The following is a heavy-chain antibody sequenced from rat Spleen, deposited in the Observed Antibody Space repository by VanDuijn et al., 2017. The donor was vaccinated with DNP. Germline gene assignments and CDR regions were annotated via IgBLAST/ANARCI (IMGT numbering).Heavy chain of an antibody. V-gene: IGHV5-7*01. CDR2: ISYDGRET. J-gene: IGHJ2*01. D-gene: IGHD1-4*01. CDR3: ASRPPPTRGPFDY. Sequence: EVQLVESGGGLVQPGRSLKLSCIVSGITFSDHNMAWVRQAPKKGLEWVATISYDGRETYYRDSVKVRFTISRHNTKRNLYFQMDSRRSEDTAAYYCASRPPPTRGPFDYWGQGVTVTVSS. CDR1: GITFSDHN.